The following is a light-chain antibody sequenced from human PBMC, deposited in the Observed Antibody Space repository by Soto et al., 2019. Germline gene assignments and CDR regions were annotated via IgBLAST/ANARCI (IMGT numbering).Light chain of an antibody. CDR1: QSVSSN. J-gene: IGKJ5*01. V-gene: IGKV3-15*01. CDR3: QQYNNWPPIT. Sequence: EIVMTQSPATLSVSPGERATLSCRASQSVSSNLAWYQQKPGQAPRLLIYGASTRATGIPARFSGSGSGTEYTLTLSSLQSEDFAVYSCQQYNNWPPITFGQGTRLEIK. CDR2: GAS.